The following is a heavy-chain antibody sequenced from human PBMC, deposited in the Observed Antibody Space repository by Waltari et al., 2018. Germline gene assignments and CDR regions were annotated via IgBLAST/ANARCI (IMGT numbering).Heavy chain of an antibody. Sequence: QVQLQESGPGLVKPSETLSPTCTVSGGSISSYYWSWIRQPAGKGLEWIGRIYTSGSTNYNPSLKSRVTMSVDTSKNQFSLKLSSVTAADTAVYYCAREKERLAAPYFDYWGQGTLVTVSS. CDR3: AREKERLAAPYFDY. J-gene: IGHJ4*02. D-gene: IGHD6-19*01. CDR2: IYTSGST. V-gene: IGHV4-4*07. CDR1: GGSISSYY.